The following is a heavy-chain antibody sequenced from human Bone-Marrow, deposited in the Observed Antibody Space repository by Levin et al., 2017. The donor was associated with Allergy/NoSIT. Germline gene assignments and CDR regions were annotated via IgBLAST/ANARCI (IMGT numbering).Heavy chain of an antibody. Sequence: SETLSLTCTVSGGSISSGDGYWAWIRLTPGRGLEWIGYIYHSGYTHYNPSLESRLVISVDSSKTQFSLNLTSVTAADTARYYCARAADTPYNAGSYDWFGPWGQGTLVTVSS. CDR3: ARAADTPYNAGSYDWFGP. V-gene: IGHV4-30-4*01. D-gene: IGHD3-10*01. CDR1: GGSISSGDGY. J-gene: IGHJ5*02. CDR2: IYHSGYT.